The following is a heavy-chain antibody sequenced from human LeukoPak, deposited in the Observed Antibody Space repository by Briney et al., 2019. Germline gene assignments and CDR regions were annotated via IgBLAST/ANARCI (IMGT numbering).Heavy chain of an antibody. J-gene: IGHJ4*02. CDR3: ARGGYSHYDY. Sequence: QPGGSLRLSCAASGFTVGSNQMTWVRQAPGKGLEWVSLIYSGGGTKYADSVKGRFTISRDNAKNSLYLQMSSLRGEDTAVYYCARGGYSHYDYWGPGTLVTVSS. D-gene: IGHD6-13*01. CDR2: IYSGGGT. CDR1: GFTVGSNQ. V-gene: IGHV3-66*01.